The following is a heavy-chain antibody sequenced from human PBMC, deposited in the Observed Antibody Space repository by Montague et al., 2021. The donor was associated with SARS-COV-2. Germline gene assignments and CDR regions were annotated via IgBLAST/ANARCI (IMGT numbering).Heavy chain of an antibody. D-gene: IGHD3-9*01. CDR2: XDWXYDK. Sequence: PALVTPTQTLTLTCTFSGFSLSTSGMCVSWIRQPPGKALEWLALXDWXYDKYYSTSLKTRLTISKDTSKNQVVLTMTSMDPVDTATYYCARIRDYDILTGSYSGFDYWGQGTLVTVSS. J-gene: IGHJ4*02. V-gene: IGHV2-70*01. CDR3: ARIRDYDILTGSYSGFDY. CDR1: GFSLSTSGMC.